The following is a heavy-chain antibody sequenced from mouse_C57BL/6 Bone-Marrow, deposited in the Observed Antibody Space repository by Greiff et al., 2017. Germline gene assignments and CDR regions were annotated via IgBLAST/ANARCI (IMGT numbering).Heavy chain of an antibody. Sequence: EVQGVESGGGLVKPGGSLKLSCAASGFTFSDYGMHWVRQAPEKGLEWVAYISSGSSTNYYADTVKGRFTISRDNAKNTQFLQMSRLRSEDTALYCCARKGTVDGYFDVGGTGTTVTVSS. J-gene: IGHJ1*03. D-gene: IGHD1-1*01. CDR1: GFTFSDYG. CDR2: ISSGSSTN. CDR3: ARKGTVDGYFDV. V-gene: IGHV5-17*01.